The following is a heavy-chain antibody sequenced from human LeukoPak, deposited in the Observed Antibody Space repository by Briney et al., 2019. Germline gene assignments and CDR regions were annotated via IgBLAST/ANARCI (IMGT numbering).Heavy chain of an antibody. CDR2: INIGGTNT. CDR3: ATDGAGFDT. Sequence: GGSLRLSCAASGFTFNDYYMSWIRQAPGKGLEWLSYINIGGTNTHYADSVKGRFTISRDNAKKSLYLEMNNLRAEDTAVYYCATDGAGFDTWGQGVLVTVS. J-gene: IGHJ5*02. CDR1: GFTFNDYY. V-gene: IGHV3-11*01.